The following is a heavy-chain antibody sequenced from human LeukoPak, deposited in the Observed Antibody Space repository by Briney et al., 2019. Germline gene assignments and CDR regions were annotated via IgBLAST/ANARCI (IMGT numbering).Heavy chain of an antibody. CDR2: IYYSGST. D-gene: IGHD3-3*01. Sequence: SETLSLTCTVSGGSISSYYWSWIRQPPGKGLEWIGYIYYSGSTNYNPSLKSRVTISVDTSKNQFSLKLSSVTAADTAVYYCARERGPGDYDFWSGPLYYYYYYYMDVWGKGTTVTVSS. CDR3: ARERGPGDYDFWSGPLYYYYYYYMDV. V-gene: IGHV4-59*12. CDR1: GGSISSYY. J-gene: IGHJ6*03.